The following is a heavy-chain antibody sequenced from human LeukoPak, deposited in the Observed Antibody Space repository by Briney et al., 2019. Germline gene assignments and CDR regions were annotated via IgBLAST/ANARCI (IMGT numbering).Heavy chain of an antibody. Sequence: LTGGSLRLSCAASGFTFSGYAMSWVRQAPGKGLEWVSGISGSGGSTYYADSVKGRFTISRDNSKNTLYLQMNSLRAEDTAVYYCAKEAGYCSTTTCYVDYWGQGILVTVSS. V-gene: IGHV3-23*01. CDR2: ISGSGGST. CDR1: GFTFSGYA. D-gene: IGHD2-2*03. CDR3: AKEAGYCSTTTCYVDY. J-gene: IGHJ4*02.